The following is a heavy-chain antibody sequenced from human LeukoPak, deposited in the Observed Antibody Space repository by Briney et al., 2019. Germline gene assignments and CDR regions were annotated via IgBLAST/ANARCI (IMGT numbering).Heavy chain of an antibody. CDR3: ARGPGSYFHYMAV. J-gene: IGHJ6*03. CDR2: IWYDGSRD. CDR1: RLTLSSFC. D-gene: IGHD1-26*01. Sequence: PGRSLRLSSAVSRLTLSSFCTQWVSQPAAKGREWVALIWYDGSRDFYTHSVKGRLTISRHNSKHTLYLQVNRLRAEHTGVYYCARGPGSYFHYMAVSGKGATVTVSS. V-gene: IGHV3-33*01.